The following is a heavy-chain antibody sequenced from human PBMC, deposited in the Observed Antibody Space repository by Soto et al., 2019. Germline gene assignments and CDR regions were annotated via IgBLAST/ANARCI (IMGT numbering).Heavy chain of an antibody. J-gene: IGHJ4*02. Sequence: SETLSLTSTVPGGSSGGRYWGWIRQPPGKGLEWIGYVYYSGSSTSNPSLKSRVTMSADTSKNQLSLKVRSVTAADTAVYYCARVGERWQYFDWFYYFDSWGQGALVTVSS. CDR1: GGSSGGRY. D-gene: IGHD3-9*01. CDR2: VYYSGSS. CDR3: ARVGERWQYFDWFYYFDS. V-gene: IGHV4-59*11.